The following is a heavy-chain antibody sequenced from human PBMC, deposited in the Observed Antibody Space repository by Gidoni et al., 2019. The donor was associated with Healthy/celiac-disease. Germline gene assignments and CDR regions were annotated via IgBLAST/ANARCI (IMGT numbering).Heavy chain of an antibody. Sequence: EVQLLESGGGLVQPGGSLRLSCAASGFTFSSYAMSWVLQAPGKGLEWVSAMSGSGGSTYYADSVKGRFTISRDNSKNTLYLQMNSLRAEDTAVYYCVTNGLYFVDAFDIWGQGTMVTVSS. CDR3: VTNGLYFVDAFDI. CDR1: GFTFSSYA. CDR2: MSGSGGST. D-gene: IGHD3-10*02. V-gene: IGHV3-23*01. J-gene: IGHJ3*02.